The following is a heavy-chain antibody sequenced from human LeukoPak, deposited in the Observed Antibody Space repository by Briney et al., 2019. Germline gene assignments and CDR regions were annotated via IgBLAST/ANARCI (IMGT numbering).Heavy chain of an antibody. J-gene: IGHJ4*02. CDR3: AKHSHDGSASYYEVQLDY. CDR1: GFTFSSYS. Sequence: PGGSLRLSCAASGFTFSSYSMNWVRQAPGKGLEWVSTISRSGVATYYANSVKGRFTISRDNSKNTVYLQMNSLRAEDTAIYYCAKHSHDGSASYYEVQLDYWGQGTLVTVSS. V-gene: IGHV3-23*01. D-gene: IGHD3-22*01. CDR2: ISRSGVAT.